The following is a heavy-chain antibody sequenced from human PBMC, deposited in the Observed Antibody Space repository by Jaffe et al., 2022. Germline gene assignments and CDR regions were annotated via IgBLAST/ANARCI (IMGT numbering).Heavy chain of an antibody. D-gene: IGHD2-15*01. V-gene: IGHV3-7*01. CDR2: IKQDGSEK. Sequence: EVQLVESGGGLVQPGGSLRLSCAASGFTFSSYWMSWVRQAPGKGLEWVANIKQDGSEKYYVDSVKGRFTISRDNAKNSLYLQMNSLRAEDTAVYYCARDSRIGYCSGGSCLDAFDIWGQGTMVTVSS. CDR1: GFTFSSYW. CDR3: ARDSRIGYCSGGSCLDAFDI. J-gene: IGHJ3*02.